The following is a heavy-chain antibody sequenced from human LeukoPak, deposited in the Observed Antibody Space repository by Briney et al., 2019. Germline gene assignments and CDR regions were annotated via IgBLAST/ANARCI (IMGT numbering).Heavy chain of an antibody. J-gene: IGHJ6*02. CDR1: GYSFTSYW. Sequence: GESLKISCKGSGYSFTSYWIGWVRQMPGKGLEWMGIIYPGDSDTRYSPSFQGQVTISADKSISTAYLQWSSLKASDTAMYYCARQKIGVVTAFSDCYYGMDVWGQGTTVTVSS. CDR2: IYPGDSDT. V-gene: IGHV5-51*01. D-gene: IGHD2-21*02. CDR3: ARQKIGVVTAFSDCYYGMDV.